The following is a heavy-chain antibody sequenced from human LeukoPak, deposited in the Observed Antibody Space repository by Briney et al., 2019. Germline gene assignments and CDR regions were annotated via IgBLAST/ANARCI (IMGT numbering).Heavy chain of an antibody. CDR1: GYSFTSYW. J-gene: IGHJ5*02. D-gene: IGHD3-22*01. CDR2: IYPGDSDT. CDR3: ARRSDSSGYYYVSWFDP. Sequence: GESLQISCKGSGYSFTSYWIGWVRQMPGKGLEWMGIIYPGDSDTRYSPSFQGQVTISADKSISTAYLQWSSLKASDTAMYYCARRSDSSGYYYVSWFDPWGRGTLVTVSS. V-gene: IGHV5-51*01.